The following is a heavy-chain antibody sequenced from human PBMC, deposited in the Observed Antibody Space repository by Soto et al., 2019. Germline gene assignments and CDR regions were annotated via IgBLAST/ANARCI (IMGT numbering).Heavy chain of an antibody. CDR3: TIDRRRWCGQLLNY. Sequence: WGSLRLSCSASGFTFTNTGMSCVRQAPGPGLDWVGHIKSRTDGGTTAYPTLVNGRFNISRDDSKKTMYLQMNSVKSEDTAVYYCTIDRRRWCGQLLNYRGTGTLVTV. V-gene: IGHV3-15*05. J-gene: IGHJ4*02. D-gene: IGHD3-10*01. CDR1: GFTFTNTG. CDR2: IKSRTDGGTT.